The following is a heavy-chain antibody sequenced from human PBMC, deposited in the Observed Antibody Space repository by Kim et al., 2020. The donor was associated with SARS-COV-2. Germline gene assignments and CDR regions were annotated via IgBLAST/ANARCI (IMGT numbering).Heavy chain of an antibody. J-gene: IGHJ4*02. V-gene: IGHV4-34*01. Sequence: SETLSLTCAVYGGSFSGYYWSWIRQPPGKGLEWIGEINHSGSTNYNPSLKSRVTISVDTSKNQFSLKLSSVTAADTAVYYCASLIKYYDILTGYTSPYYFDYWGQGTLVTVSS. CDR1: GGSFSGYY. CDR3: ASLIKYYDILTGYTSPYYFDY. D-gene: IGHD3-9*01. CDR2: INHSGST.